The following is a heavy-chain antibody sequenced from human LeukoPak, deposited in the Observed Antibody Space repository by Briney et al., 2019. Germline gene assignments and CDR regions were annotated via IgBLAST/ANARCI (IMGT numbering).Heavy chain of an antibody. V-gene: IGHV3-23*01. D-gene: IGHD4/OR15-4a*01. CDR2: ISGSGGGT. CDR3: TKGLVLLTNDY. Sequence: GGSLRLSCAASGFTFSTYAMSWVRQAAGKGLEWVSLISGSGGGTYYADSVKGRFTISRDNSKNTLYPQMNSLRAEDTAVYYCTKGLVLLTNDYWGPGTLVTVSS. CDR1: GFTFSTYA. J-gene: IGHJ4*02.